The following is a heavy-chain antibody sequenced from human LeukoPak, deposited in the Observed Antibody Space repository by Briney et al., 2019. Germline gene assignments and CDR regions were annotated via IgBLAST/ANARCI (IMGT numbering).Heavy chain of an antibody. V-gene: IGHV1-18*01. CDR3: ARGPYYDSWSGAGY. Sequence: ASVKVSCKASGYTFRDFGISWVRQAPGQGLEWMGWITTYNGNTNYIQKLQGRVTMTTDTSTSTAYMELRSLRSDDTAVYYCARGPYYDSWSGAGYWGQGTLVTVSS. CDR1: GYTFRDFG. CDR2: ITTYNGNT. D-gene: IGHD3-3*01. J-gene: IGHJ4*02.